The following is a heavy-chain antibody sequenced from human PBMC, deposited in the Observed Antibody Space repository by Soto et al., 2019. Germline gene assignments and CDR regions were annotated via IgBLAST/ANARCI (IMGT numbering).Heavy chain of an antibody. CDR2: ISAYNGNT. V-gene: IGHV1-18*01. CDR1: GYTFTSYG. J-gene: IGHJ6*02. D-gene: IGHD6-6*01. Sequence: ASVKVSCKASGYTFTSYGISWVRQAPGQGLEWMGWISAYNGNTNYAQKLQGRVTMTTDTSTSTAYMELRSLRSDDTAVYYCARGRFYYSSSDIYYYYGMDVWGQGTTVTVPS. CDR3: ARGRFYYSSSDIYYYYGMDV.